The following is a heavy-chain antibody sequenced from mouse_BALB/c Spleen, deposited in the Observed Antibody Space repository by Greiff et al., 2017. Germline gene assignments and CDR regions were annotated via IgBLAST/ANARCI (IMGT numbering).Heavy chain of an antibody. CDR3: TRGAIYDGYLYAMDY. J-gene: IGHJ4*01. Sequence: VNVVESGAELVKPGASVKLSCKASGYTFTSYYMYWVKQRPGQGLEWIGEINPSNGGTNFNEKFKSKATLTVDKSSSTAYMQLSSLTSEDSAVYYCTRGAIYDGYLYAMDYWGQGTSVTVSS. V-gene: IGHV1S81*02. CDR1: GYTFTSYY. CDR2: INPSNGGT. D-gene: IGHD2-3*01.